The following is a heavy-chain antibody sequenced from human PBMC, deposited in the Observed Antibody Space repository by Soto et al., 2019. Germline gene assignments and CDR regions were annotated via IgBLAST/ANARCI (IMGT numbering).Heavy chain of an antibody. J-gene: IGHJ4*02. V-gene: IGHV3-23*01. CDR1: GFTFSNYG. Sequence: PGGSLRLSCAGSGFTFSNYGMSWVRQSPGKGLAWVSAISGSGGSTYYADSVKGRFTISRDNSKNTLYLQMNSLRAEDTALYYCAKVPVGATGRFDYWGQGTLVTVSS. CDR2: ISGSGGST. CDR3: AKVPVGATGRFDY. D-gene: IGHD1-26*01.